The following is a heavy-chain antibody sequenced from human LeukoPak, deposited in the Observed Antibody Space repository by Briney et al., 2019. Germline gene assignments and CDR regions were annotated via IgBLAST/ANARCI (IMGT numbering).Heavy chain of an antibody. D-gene: IGHD3-22*01. Sequence: GGSLRLSCAASGFTFSSYWMSWVRQAPGKGLEWVANIKQDGSEKYYVDSVKGRFTISRDNAKDSLYLQMNSLRAEDTAVYYCATPPYYYDSSGYYSSDYWGQGTLVTVSS. V-gene: IGHV3-7*01. CDR2: IKQDGSEK. CDR1: GFTFSSYW. CDR3: ATPPYYYDSSGYYSSDY. J-gene: IGHJ4*02.